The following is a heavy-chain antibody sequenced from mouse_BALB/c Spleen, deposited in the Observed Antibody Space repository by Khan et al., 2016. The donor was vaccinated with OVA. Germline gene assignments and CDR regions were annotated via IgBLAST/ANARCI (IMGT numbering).Heavy chain of an antibody. V-gene: IGHV9-3-1*01. J-gene: IGHJ2*01. CDR3: GRCHERY. Sequence: QNQLVQSGPELKKPGETVKISCKASGYTFIDYVMNWVKQSPGEGLKWMGWMNTYTGETTYADDFMGRFAFSLETSASTAYLQLSSLKNDDTATYLCGRCHERYWGQGTTLTVSS. CDR1: GYTFIDYV. CDR2: MNTYTGET. D-gene: IGHD6-1*01.